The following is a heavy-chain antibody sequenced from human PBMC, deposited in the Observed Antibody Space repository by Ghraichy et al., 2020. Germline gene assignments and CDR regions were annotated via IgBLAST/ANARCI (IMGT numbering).Heavy chain of an antibody. J-gene: IGHJ4*02. D-gene: IGHD3-9*01. V-gene: IGHV3-23*01. CDR3: AKGRLSGGLLRYFDWLLYSFDY. CDR2: ISGSGGST. Sequence: GGSLRLSCAASGFTFSSYAMSWVRQAPGKGLEWVSAISGSGGSTYYADSVKGRFTISRDNSKNTLYLQMNSLRAEDTAVYYCAKGRLSGGLLRYFDWLLYSFDYWGQGTLVTVSS. CDR1: GFTFSSYA.